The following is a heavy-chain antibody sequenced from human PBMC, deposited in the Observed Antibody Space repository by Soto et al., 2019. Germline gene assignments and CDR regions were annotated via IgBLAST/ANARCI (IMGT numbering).Heavy chain of an antibody. CDR2: IYYSGST. Sequence: SETLSLTCTVSGGSISSSSYYWGWIRQPPGKGLEWIGSIYYSGSTYYNPSLKSRVTISVDTSKNQFSLKLSSVTAGDTAVYYCARRINWFDPLGQGTLVTVSS. CDR3: ARRINWFDP. D-gene: IGHD2-15*01. V-gene: IGHV4-39*01. CDR1: GGSISSSSYY. J-gene: IGHJ5*02.